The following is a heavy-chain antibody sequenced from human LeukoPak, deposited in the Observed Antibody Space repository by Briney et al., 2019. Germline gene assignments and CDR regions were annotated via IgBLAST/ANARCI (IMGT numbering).Heavy chain of an antibody. CDR3: ARSPSRGQGYGMDV. V-gene: IGHV1-2*02. J-gene: IGHJ6*02. Sequence: ASVKVSCKASGYTFTGYYMHWVRQAPGQGLEWMGWINPNSGGTNYAQKFQGRVTMTRDTYISTAYMELSRLRSDDTAVYYCARSPSRGQGYGMDVWGQGTTVTVSS. D-gene: IGHD1-26*01. CDR2: INPNSGGT. CDR1: GYTFTGYY.